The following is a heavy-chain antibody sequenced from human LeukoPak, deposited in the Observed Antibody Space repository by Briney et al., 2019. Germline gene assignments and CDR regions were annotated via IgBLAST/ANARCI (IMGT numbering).Heavy chain of an antibody. CDR1: GFTFSSYA. D-gene: IGHD3-10*01. Sequence: GGSLRLSCAASGFTFSSYAMSWVRQAPGKGLEWVSTFSGSGGSTHYADSVKGRFTISRDNSKNTLYLQMNTLRAEDRAVYYCAKTKTGSLFAFDIWGQGTMVTVSS. CDR3: AKTKTGSLFAFDI. CDR2: FSGSGGST. J-gene: IGHJ3*02. V-gene: IGHV3-23*01.